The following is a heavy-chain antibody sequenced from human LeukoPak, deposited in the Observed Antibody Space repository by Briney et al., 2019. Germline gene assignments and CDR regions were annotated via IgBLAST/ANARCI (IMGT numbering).Heavy chain of an antibody. CDR2: TYYRSKWYN. V-gene: IGHV6-1*01. CDR3: AREMVDAFDI. Sequence: SQTLSLTCALSGDSVSSNSAAWNWSRQSPSRGLEWLGRTYYRSKWYNDCAVSVKSRIIINPDTSKNQFSLQLNSVTPEDTAVYYCAREMVDAFDIWGQGTMVTVSS. D-gene: IGHD2-8*01. J-gene: IGHJ3*02. CDR1: GDSVSSNSAA.